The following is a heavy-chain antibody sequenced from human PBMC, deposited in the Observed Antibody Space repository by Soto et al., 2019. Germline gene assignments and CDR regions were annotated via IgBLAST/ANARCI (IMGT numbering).Heavy chain of an antibody. Sequence: QVQLVQSGAEVKKPGSSVKVSCKASGGTFSSYAISWVRQAPGQGLEWMGGIIPILGTADYAQKFQGRATITADESTSLGNMELSSLRSEDTAVYYCARHYDSRGYYYRGLDYWGQGTLVPVSS. V-gene: IGHV1-69*12. D-gene: IGHD3-22*01. J-gene: IGHJ4*02. CDR3: ARHYDSRGYYYRGLDY. CDR2: IIPILGTA. CDR1: GGTFSSYA.